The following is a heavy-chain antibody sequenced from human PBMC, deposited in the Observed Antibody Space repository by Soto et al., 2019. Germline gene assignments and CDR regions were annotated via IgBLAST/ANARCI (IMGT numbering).Heavy chain of an antibody. CDR2: INPSGGST. CDR3: ARDSSVGDYDY. D-gene: IGHD4-17*01. J-gene: IGHJ4*02. Sequence: ASVKVSCKASGYTFTSYYMHWVRQAPGQGLEWMGIINPSGGSTSYAQKFQGRVTMTRDTSTSTVYMELSSLRSLDTAVYYCARDSSVGDYDYWGQGTLVTVSS. CDR1: GYTFTSYY. V-gene: IGHV1-46*01.